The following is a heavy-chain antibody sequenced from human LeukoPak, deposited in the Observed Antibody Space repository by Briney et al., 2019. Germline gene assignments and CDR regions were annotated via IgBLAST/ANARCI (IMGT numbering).Heavy chain of an antibody. D-gene: IGHD3-3*01. Sequence: RPSETLSLTCALYGGSVSGYYWSWIRQPPGKGLEWIGEISHRGRTHYNPSLKGRVTMSVDTSKNQFALEVDSVTAADTAVYYCARIPLYFFETFDYWCQGILVTVSS. CDR3: ARIPLYFFETFDY. CDR1: GGSVSGYY. CDR2: ISHRGRT. J-gene: IGHJ4*02. V-gene: IGHV4-34*01.